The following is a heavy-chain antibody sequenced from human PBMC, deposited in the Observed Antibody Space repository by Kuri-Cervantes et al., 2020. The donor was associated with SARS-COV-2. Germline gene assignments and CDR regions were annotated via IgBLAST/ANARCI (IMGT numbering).Heavy chain of an antibody. CDR3: ANGVATTFDY. Sequence: GSLRLSCTVSGGSISSSSYYWGWMRQPPGKGLEWIGSIYYSGSTYYNPSLKSRVTISVDTPKNQFSLKLSSVTAADTAVYYCANGVATTFDYWGQGTLVTVSS. V-gene: IGHV4-39*07. CDR2: IYYSGST. J-gene: IGHJ4*02. CDR1: GGSISSSSYY. D-gene: IGHD5-12*01.